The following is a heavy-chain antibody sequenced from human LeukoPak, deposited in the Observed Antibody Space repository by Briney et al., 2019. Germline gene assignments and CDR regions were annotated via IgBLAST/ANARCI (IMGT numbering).Heavy chain of an antibody. D-gene: IGHD2-8*01. J-gene: IGHJ4*02. CDR3: AKMVREFYTISYYFDY. CDR1: GFTFSGYA. Sequence: PGGSLRLSCAASGFTFSGYAMNWVRQAPGKGLEWVSGISGSGAGTYYADSVKGRFTIPRDNSKNTLYLQMNSLRADDMAVYYCAKMVREFYTISYYFDYWGQGTLVTVSS. CDR2: ISGSGAGT. V-gene: IGHV3-23*01.